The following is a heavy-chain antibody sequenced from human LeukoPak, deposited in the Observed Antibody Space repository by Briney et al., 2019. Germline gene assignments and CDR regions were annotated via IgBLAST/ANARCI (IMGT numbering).Heavy chain of an antibody. CDR3: ARGIITMVRGVIITKGNWFDP. J-gene: IGHJ5*02. V-gene: IGHV4-34*01. Sequence: PSETLSLTCAFYGGSFSGYYWSWIRQPPGKGLEWIGEINHSGSTNYSPSLKSRVTISVDTSKNQFSLKLSSVTAADTAVYYCARGIITMVRGVIITKGNWFDPWGQGTLVTVSS. CDR2: INHSGST. D-gene: IGHD3-10*01. CDR1: GGSFSGYY.